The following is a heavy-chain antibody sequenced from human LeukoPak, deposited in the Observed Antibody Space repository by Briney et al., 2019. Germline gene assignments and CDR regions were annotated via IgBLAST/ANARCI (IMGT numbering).Heavy chain of an antibody. CDR1: GGSFSGYY. CDR2: INHSGST. D-gene: IGHD6-6*01. Sequence: SETLSLTCAVYGGSFSGYYWSWIRQPPGKGLEWIGEINHSGSTNYNPSLKSRVTISVDTSKNQFSLKLSSVTAADTAVYYCARVPLSIAARLEGFDYWGQGTLVTVSS. V-gene: IGHV4-34*01. CDR3: ARVPLSIAARLEGFDY. J-gene: IGHJ4*02.